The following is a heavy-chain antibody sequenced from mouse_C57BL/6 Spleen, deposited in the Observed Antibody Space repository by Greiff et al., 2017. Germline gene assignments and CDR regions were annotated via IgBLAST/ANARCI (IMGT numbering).Heavy chain of an antibody. CDR3: ARGGYGTPAY. Sequence: QVQLQQPGAELVKPGASVKLSCKASGYTFTSYWMQWVKQRPGQGLEWIGEIDPSDSYTNYNQKFKGKATLTVDTSSSTAYMQLSSLTSEDSAVDYCARGGYGTPAYWGQGTLVTVSA. D-gene: IGHD1-1*01. CDR2: IDPSDSYT. J-gene: IGHJ3*01. V-gene: IGHV1-50*01. CDR1: GYTFTSYW.